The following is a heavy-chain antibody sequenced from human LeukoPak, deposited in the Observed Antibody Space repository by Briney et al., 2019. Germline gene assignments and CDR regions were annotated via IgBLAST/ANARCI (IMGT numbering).Heavy chain of an antibody. V-gene: IGHV4-39*07. CDR2: IYFSGST. CDR3: ARDSCSSTSCRKKFDN. Sequence: SETLSLTCTVSGDSISSANYYWGWVRQPPGKGLEWIGSIYFSGSTYYNPSLKSRVTISVETSKVQSSLKLSSVTAADTAVYYCARDSCSSTSCRKKFDNWGQGTLVTVSS. J-gene: IGHJ4*02. D-gene: IGHD2-2*01. CDR1: GDSISSANYY.